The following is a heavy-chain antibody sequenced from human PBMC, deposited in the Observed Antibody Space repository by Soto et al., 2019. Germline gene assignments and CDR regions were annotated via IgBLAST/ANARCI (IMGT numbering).Heavy chain of an antibody. V-gene: IGHV4-59*01. CDR2: IYYSGST. CDR3: ARRYGASFDY. CDR1: GGSIGSYD. Sequence: SETLCLTCSVSGGSIGSYDGSWIRQPPGKGLEWIGYIYYSGSTNYNPSLKSRVTISVDTSKNQFSLKLSSVTAADTAVYYCARRYGASFDYWGQGTLVTVSS. D-gene: IGHD4-17*01. J-gene: IGHJ4*02.